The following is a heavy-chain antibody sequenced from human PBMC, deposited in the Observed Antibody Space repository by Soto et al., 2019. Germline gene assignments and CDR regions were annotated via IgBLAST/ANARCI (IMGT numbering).Heavy chain of an antibody. CDR2: IQSGRGHT. V-gene: IGHV3-21*01. J-gene: IGHJ4*02. Sequence: EVQLVESGGGLVKSGESLRLSCVTSGFIMSNYRVNWVRQAPGKGLEWVSLIQSGRGHTFYADSVRGRFTISRDDAKSSVYLQMDALRVEDTAVYYCVRETHDPREYWGQGTLVTVSS. CDR1: GFIMSNYR. CDR3: VRETHDPREY.